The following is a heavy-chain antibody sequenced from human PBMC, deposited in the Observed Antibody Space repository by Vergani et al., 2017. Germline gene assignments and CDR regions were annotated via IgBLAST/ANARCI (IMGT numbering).Heavy chain of an antibody. CDR1: GGSISSSSYY. CDR3: ASTSVFGFGELYFDY. D-gene: IGHD3-10*01. Sequence: QLQLQESGPGLVKPSETLSLTCTVSGGSISSSSYYWGWIRQPPGKGLEWIGSIYYSGSTYYNPSLKSRVTISVDTSKNQFSLKLSSVTAADTAVYYCASTSVFGFGELYFDYWGQGTLVTVSS. V-gene: IGHV4-39*07. J-gene: IGHJ4*02. CDR2: IYYSGST.